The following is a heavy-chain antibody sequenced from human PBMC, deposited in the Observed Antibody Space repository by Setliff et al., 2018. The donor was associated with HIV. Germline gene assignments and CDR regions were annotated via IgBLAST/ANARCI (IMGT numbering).Heavy chain of an antibody. CDR1: GFTFSSYE. CDR2: ISGSGGST. D-gene: IGHD6-13*01. Sequence: GGSLRLSCAASGFTFSSYEMNWVRQAPGEGLEWVSVISGSGGSTYYADFVKGRFTISRDKSRNIVFLQMKSLRVEDTALYYCAKAASNLAAAGGPLDMWGPGTVVTVSS. CDR3: AKAASNLAAAGGPLDM. J-gene: IGHJ3*02. V-gene: IGHV3-23*01.